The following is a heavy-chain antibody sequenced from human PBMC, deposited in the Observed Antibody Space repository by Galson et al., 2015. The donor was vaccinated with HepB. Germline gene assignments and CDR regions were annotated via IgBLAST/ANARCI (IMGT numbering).Heavy chain of an antibody. CDR3: ARARYYYDSSGYYPSDYYYGMDV. D-gene: IGHD3-22*01. Sequence: SLRLSCAASGFTFSSYGMHWVRQAPGKGLEWVAVIWYDGSNKYYADSVKGRFTISRDNSKNTLYLQMNSLRAEDTAVCYCARARYYYDSSGYYPSDYYYGMDVWGQGTTVTVSS. CDR2: IWYDGSNK. V-gene: IGHV3-33*01. CDR1: GFTFSSYG. J-gene: IGHJ6*02.